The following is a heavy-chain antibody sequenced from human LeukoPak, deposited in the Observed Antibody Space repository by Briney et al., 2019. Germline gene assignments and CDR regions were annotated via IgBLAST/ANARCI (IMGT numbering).Heavy chain of an antibody. J-gene: IGHJ3*02. CDR3: ARDGPTVTRLPDAFDI. V-gene: IGHV3-30*04. CDR2: ISYDGSNK. D-gene: IGHD4-17*01. CDR1: GFTFSSYA. Sequence: AGGSLRLSCAASGFTFSSYAMHWVRQAPGKGLEWVAVISYDGSNKYYADSVKGRFTISRDNSKNTLYLQMNSLRAEDTAVYYCARDGPTVTRLPDAFDIWGQGTMVTVSS.